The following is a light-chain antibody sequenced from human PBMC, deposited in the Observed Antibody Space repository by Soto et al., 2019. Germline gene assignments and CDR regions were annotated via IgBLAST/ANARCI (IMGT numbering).Light chain of an antibody. CDR1: QSVSSW. J-gene: IGKJ2*01. CDR2: DGS. CDR3: QQYNSFPYT. Sequence: DIQMTQSPSPLSASVGDRVTITCRASQSVSSWLAWYQQKPGNAPKLLIYDGSSLEGGVPSRLSGSGSGTQFTLTISSLQPDDFATYYCQQYNSFPYTFGQGTKLEIK. V-gene: IGKV1-5*01.